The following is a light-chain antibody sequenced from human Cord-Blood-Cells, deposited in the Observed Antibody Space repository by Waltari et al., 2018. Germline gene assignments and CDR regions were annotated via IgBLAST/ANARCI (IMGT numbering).Light chain of an antibody. V-gene: IGKV1-8*01. CDR1: QGISSY. J-gene: IGKJ2*01. Sequence: AIRMTKSPSSLSASTGDRVTITCRASQGISSYLAWYQQKPGMTPKLLIYDESTLQSGVPSMCSGSGSGTDVTLTISCLQSEDFATYYCQQYYSYPYTFDQGTKLEIK. CDR2: DES. CDR3: QQYYSYPYT.